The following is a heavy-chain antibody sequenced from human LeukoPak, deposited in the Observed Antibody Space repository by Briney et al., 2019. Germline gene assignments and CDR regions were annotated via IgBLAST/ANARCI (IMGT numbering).Heavy chain of an antibody. CDR2: ISSSGSYI. CDR1: GFTFSSYS. V-gene: IGHV3-21*05. CDR3: ARGSGSYDY. Sequence: GGSLRLSCAASGFTFSSYSMNWVRQAPGKGLEWVSYISSSGSYIYYADSVKGRFTISRDNAKNSLYLQMDSLRADDTAVYYCARGSGSYDYWGQGTLVTVSS. D-gene: IGHD5-12*01. J-gene: IGHJ4*02.